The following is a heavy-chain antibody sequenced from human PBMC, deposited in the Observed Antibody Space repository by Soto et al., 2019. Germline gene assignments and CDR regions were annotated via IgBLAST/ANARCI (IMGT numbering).Heavy chain of an antibody. CDR2: IFPGDSDT. J-gene: IGHJ6*02. Sequence: PGESLKISCKVSGNSFPAYWIAWVRQTPGKGLEWMGIIFPGDSDTRYSPSFEGQVTMSVDKSISTAYLQWSSLKASDSAMYYCARLWGVTAGRGNYQYYGMNVWGQGTPVTVSS. D-gene: IGHD2-21*02. V-gene: IGHV5-51*01. CDR1: GNSFPAYW. CDR3: ARLWGVTAGRGNYQYYGMNV.